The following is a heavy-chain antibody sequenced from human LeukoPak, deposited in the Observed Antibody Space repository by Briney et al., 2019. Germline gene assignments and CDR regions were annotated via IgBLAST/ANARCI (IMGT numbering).Heavy chain of an antibody. CDR2: IRHDESKT. J-gene: IGHJ6*03. CDR1: GLIFSSYG. CDR3: AKPVIPSAYQGTYYMDV. D-gene: IGHD3-16*01. Sequence: PGGSLRLSCAASGLIFSSYGMHWVRQAPGEGLEWVAYIRHDESKTFYADSVKGRFTISRDNSKNTLYLQMHSLRAEDTALYYCAKPVIPSAYQGTYYMDVWGKGTTVTVS. V-gene: IGHV3-30*02.